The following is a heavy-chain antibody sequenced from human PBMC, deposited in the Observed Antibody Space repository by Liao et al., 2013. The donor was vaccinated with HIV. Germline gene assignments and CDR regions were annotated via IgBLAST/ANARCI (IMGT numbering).Heavy chain of an antibody. Sequence: QVQLQESGPGLVKPSQTLSLTCTVSGGSISSGSYYWSWIRQPAGKGLEWIGRIYTSGSTNYNPSLKSRVTISVDTSKNQFSLKLSSVTAADTAVYYCARVDYGGNSALGYYFDYWGQGTLVTVSS. V-gene: IGHV4-61*02. CDR2: IYTSGST. D-gene: IGHD4-23*01. CDR1: GGSISSGSYY. J-gene: IGHJ4*02. CDR3: ARVDYGGNSALGYYFDY.